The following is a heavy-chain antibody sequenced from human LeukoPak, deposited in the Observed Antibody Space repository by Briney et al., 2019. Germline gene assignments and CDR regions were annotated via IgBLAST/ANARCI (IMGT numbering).Heavy chain of an antibody. Sequence: SVKVSCKASGGTFSSYAISWVRQAPGQGLEWMGGIIPIFGTANYAQKFQGRVTITADESTSTAYMELSSLRSEDTAVYYCARDMGGDYTQFHFDYWGQGTLVAVSS. CDR3: ARDMGGDYTQFHFDY. CDR1: GGTFSSYA. D-gene: IGHD4-17*01. V-gene: IGHV1-69*01. J-gene: IGHJ4*02. CDR2: IIPIFGTA.